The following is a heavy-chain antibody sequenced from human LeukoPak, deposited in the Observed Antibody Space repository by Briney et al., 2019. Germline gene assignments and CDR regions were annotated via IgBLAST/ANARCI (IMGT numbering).Heavy chain of an antibody. CDR3: ARRVVMYSSSSGEFDY. Sequence: ASVKVSCKASGYTFTGYYMHWVRQAPGQGLEWMGWINPNSGGTNYAQKFQGRVTMTRDTSISTAYMELRRLRSDDKAVYYCARRVVMYSSSSGEFDYWGQGTLVTVSS. D-gene: IGHD6-6*01. CDR2: INPNSGGT. V-gene: IGHV1-2*02. J-gene: IGHJ4*02. CDR1: GYTFTGYY.